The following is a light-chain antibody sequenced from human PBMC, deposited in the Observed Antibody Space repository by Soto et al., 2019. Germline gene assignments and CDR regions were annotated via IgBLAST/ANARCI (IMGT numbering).Light chain of an antibody. CDR1: QSLLHSNGYNY. CDR3: MQALQTRNT. Sequence: DIVMTQSPLSLPVTPGEPASISCRSSQSLLHSNGYNYLDWYLQKPGQSPQLLIYLGSNRASGVPDRFSGSGSGTDFTLKISRVEAEDVGVYYCMQALQTRNTFGQGTKVDI. CDR2: LGS. J-gene: IGKJ2*01. V-gene: IGKV2-28*01.